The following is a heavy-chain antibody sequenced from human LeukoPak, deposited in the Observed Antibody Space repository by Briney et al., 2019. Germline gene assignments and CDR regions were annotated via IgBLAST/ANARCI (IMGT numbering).Heavy chain of an antibody. CDR2: IIPILGIA. D-gene: IGHD5-24*01. CDR1: GGTFSSYT. V-gene: IGHV1-69*02. CDR3: ARGGDSYNYLFDY. J-gene: IGHJ4*02. Sequence: SVKVSCKASGGTFSSYTISWVRQAPGQGLEGMGRIIPILGIANYAQKFQGRVTITADKSTSTAYMELSSLRSEDTAVYYCARGGDSYNYLFDYWGQGTLVTVSS.